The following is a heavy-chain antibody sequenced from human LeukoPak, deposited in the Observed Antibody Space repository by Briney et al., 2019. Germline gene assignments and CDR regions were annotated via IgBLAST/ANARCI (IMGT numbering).Heavy chain of an antibody. Sequence: PGGSLRLSCAASGFTFSSYEMNWVRQAPGKGLEGVSYISSSGSTIYYADSVKGRFTISRDNSKNTLYLQVNSLRAEDTAVYYCARRSGEGYFDCWGQGTLVTVSS. CDR3: ARRSGEGYFDC. CDR2: ISSSGSTI. V-gene: IGHV3-48*03. CDR1: GFTFSSYE. D-gene: IGHD1-26*01. J-gene: IGHJ4*02.